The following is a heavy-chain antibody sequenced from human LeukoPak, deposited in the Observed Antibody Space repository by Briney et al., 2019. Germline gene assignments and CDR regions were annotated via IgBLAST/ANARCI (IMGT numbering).Heavy chain of an antibody. Sequence: GGSLRLSCAASGFTFDDYTMHWVRQPPGKGLEWVSLISWDGSDTYYADSVKGRFTISRDNSKNSLHLQMNSLRTEDTALYYCAKARGISGWDLDYWGQGTLVTVSS. J-gene: IGHJ4*02. D-gene: IGHD6-19*01. V-gene: IGHV3-43*01. CDR2: ISWDGSDT. CDR1: GFTFDDYT. CDR3: AKARGISGWDLDY.